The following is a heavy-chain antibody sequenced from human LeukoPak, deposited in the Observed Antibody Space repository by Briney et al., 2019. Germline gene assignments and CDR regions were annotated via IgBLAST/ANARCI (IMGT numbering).Heavy chain of an antibody. CDR2: ISGSGNSV. J-gene: IGHJ4*02. V-gene: IGHV3-23*01. D-gene: IGHD1-26*01. Sequence: GGSLRISCAASGFTFRNYAMSWVRQAPGRGPEWVSAISGSGNSVNYADSVRGRFTIPRDDSRNTLYLQMNSLRAEDTAVYYCAKEGGGSYVARYYLDYWGQGTLVTVSS. CDR3: AKEGGGSYVARYYLDY. CDR1: GFTFRNYA.